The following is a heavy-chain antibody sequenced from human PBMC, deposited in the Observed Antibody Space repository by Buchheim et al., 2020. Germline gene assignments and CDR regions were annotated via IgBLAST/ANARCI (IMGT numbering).Heavy chain of an antibody. CDR3: ASNRSSGRAHYYYYGMDV. CDR2: IKQDGSEK. CDR1: GFTLSSYW. V-gene: IGHV3-7*01. Sequence: EVQLVESGGGLVQPGGSLRLSCAASGFTLSSYWMSWVRQAPGKGLEWVAHIKQDGSEKYYVDSVKGRFTISRDNAKNSLYLQMNSLRDEDTAVDYCASNRSSGRAHYYYYGMDVWGQGTT. J-gene: IGHJ6*02. D-gene: IGHD6-19*01.